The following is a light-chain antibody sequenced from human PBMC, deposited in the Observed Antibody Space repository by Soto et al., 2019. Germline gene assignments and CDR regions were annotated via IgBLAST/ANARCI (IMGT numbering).Light chain of an antibody. V-gene: IGKV1-9*01. CDR2: AAS. CDR1: QGISSY. CDR3: QGLNDYPIT. Sequence: DIQLTQSPSFLSVSVGDRVTITCRASQGISSYLAWYQQKPGKAPKFLIYAASTLQSGVPSRFSGSGSGTEFTLTISSLQPEDFATYYCQGLNDYPITFGQGTRLEIK. J-gene: IGKJ5*01.